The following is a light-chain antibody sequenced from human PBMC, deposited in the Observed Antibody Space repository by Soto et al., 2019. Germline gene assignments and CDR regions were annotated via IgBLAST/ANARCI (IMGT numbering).Light chain of an antibody. CDR3: QQYNNWPPN. CDR2: GAS. J-gene: IGKJ5*01. CDR1: QSVSSN. Sequence: EIVMTQSPATLSVSPGERATLSCRASQSVSSNLAWYQQKPGQAPRLLIYGASTRATGIPARFSGSGSGTEFTLTISSLQSEDFAVYYCQQYNNWPPNFGLGTRLEIK. V-gene: IGKV3-15*01.